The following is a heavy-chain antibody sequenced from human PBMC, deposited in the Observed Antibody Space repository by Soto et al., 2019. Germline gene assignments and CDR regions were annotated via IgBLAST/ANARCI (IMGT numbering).Heavy chain of an antibody. CDR1: GGTFSSYA. V-gene: IGHV1-69*13. J-gene: IGHJ6*02. CDR2: IIPIFGTA. D-gene: IGHD1-26*01. CDR3: VSQSGSYSDYYYGMDV. Sequence: GASVKVSCKASGGTFSSYAISWVRQAPGQGLEWMGGIIPIFGTANYAQKFQGRVTITADESTSTAYMELSSLRSEDTAVYYCVSQSGSYSDYYYGMDVWGQGTTVNVSS.